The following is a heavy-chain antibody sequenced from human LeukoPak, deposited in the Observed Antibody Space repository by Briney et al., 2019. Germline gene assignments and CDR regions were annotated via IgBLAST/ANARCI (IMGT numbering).Heavy chain of an antibody. D-gene: IGHD2-15*01. CDR3: AREDCSGGSCYYGGPFDY. CDR1: GGTFSSYA. Sequence: SVKVSCKASGGTFSSYAITWVRQTPGQGLEWMGRIIPIFGTTKYAQKFQGRVTITTDESTSTTYMDQSSLRSEDTAVYYCAREDCSGGSCYYGGPFDYWGQGTLVTVSS. V-gene: IGHV1-69*05. CDR2: IIPIFGTT. J-gene: IGHJ4*02.